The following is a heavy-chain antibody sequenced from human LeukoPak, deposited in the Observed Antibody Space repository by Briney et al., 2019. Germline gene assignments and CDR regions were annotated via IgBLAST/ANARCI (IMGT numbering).Heavy chain of an antibody. CDR3: ARVFDAFDI. CDR1: GSSISSSSHY. CDR2: IYYSGST. V-gene: IGHV4-39*01. J-gene: IGHJ3*02. Sequence: SETLSHSCTVSGSSISSSSHYWGWIRQPPGKGLEWIGSIYYSGSTYYNPSLKRRVTISVDTSKNEFSLKLSSVTAADTAVYYCARVFDAFDIWGRGTMVTVSS.